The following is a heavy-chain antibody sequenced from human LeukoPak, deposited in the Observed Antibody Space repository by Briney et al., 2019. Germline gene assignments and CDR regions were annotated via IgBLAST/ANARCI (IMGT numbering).Heavy chain of an antibody. J-gene: IGHJ4*02. V-gene: IGHV4-59*05. CDR3: ARQISGNKDY. D-gene: IGHD1/OR15-1a*01. Sequence: LETLSLTCTVSGVSISGYYWIWIRQSPGRGLEYIGSIFYRESFSYGGTTFYNPSLQSRVTISLDTSKNAFSLRLNSVTAADTAVYFCARQISGNKDYWGQGTLVTVSS. CDR2: IFYRESFSYGGTT. CDR1: GVSISGYY.